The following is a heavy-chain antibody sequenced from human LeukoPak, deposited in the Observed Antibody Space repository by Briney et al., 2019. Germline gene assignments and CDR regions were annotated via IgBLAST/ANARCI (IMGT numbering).Heavy chain of an antibody. J-gene: IGHJ3*02. CDR1: GFTFSSYG. D-gene: IGHD5-18*01. V-gene: IGHV3-33*01. Sequence: GGSLRLSCAASGFTFSSYGMHWVRQAPGKGLEWVAVIWYDGSNKYYADSVKGRFTISRDNSKNTLYLQMNSLRAEDTAVYYCARVVQLWADAFDIWGQGTMVTVSS. CDR2: IWYDGSNK. CDR3: ARVVQLWADAFDI.